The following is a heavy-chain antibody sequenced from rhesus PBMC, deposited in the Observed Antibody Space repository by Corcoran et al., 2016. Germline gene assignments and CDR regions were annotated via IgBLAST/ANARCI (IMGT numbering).Heavy chain of an antibody. CDR3: ARGGRREWYFDL. CDR1: GGSISSSY. Sequence: QLQLQESGPGLVKPSETLSVTCAVSGGSISSSYWSWIRQAPGTGLEWIGYIYGRGSSTNYNPSLKSRVTLSVDTSKNQLSRKLSSVTTADTAVYYCARGGRREWYFDLWGPGTPITISS. V-gene: IGHV4-169*01. D-gene: IGHD1-44*01. J-gene: IGHJ2*01. CDR2: IYGRGSST.